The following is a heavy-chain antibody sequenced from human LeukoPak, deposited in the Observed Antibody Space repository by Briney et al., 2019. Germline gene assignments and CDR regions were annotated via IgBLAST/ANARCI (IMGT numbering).Heavy chain of an antibody. CDR2: ISSSSSYM. Sequence: SGGSLRLSCAASGFTFSSYSMNWVRQAPGKGLEWVSSISSSSSYMYYADSVKGRFTISRDNAKNSLYLQMNSLRAEDTAVYYCARALLLWFGEPRSGAFDIWGQGTMVTVSS. J-gene: IGHJ3*02. V-gene: IGHV3-21*01. CDR1: GFTFSSYS. D-gene: IGHD3-10*01. CDR3: ARALLLWFGEPRSGAFDI.